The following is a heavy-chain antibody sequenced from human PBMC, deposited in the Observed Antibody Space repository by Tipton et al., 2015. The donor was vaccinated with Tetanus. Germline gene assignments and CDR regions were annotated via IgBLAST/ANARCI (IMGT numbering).Heavy chain of an antibody. CDR1: GGSISNDEYY. D-gene: IGHD3-10*01. V-gene: IGHV4-30-4*01. J-gene: IGHJ4*02. CDR2: IYYSGGT. Sequence: TLSLTCTVSGGSISNDEYYWSWIRQPPGKGLEWIGYIYYSGGTYYNSSLRNRITMSMDTSTSQFSLKLTSVTAADTAVYYCARSFRPRRITMIRGALGYFGYWGQGTQVTVSS. CDR3: ARSFRPRRITMIRGALGYFGY.